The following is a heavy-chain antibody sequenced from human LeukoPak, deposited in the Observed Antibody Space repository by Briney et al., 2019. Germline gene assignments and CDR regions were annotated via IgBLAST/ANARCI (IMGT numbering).Heavy chain of an antibody. CDR2: ISGSGGST. CDR3: ATSPRGWYYFDY. CDR1: GFTFGSYA. D-gene: IGHD2-15*01. Sequence: PGGSLRLSCAASGFTFGSYAMSWVRQAPGKGLEWVSAISGSGGSTYYADSVKGRFTISRDNSKNTLYLQMNSLRAEDTAVYYCATSPRGWYYFDYWGQGTLVTVSS. V-gene: IGHV3-23*01. J-gene: IGHJ4*02.